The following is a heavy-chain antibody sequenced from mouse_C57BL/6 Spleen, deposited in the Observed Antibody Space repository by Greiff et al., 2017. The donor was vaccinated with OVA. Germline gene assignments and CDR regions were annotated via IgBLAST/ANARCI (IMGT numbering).Heavy chain of an antibody. D-gene: IGHD1-1*01. CDR2: INPSSGYT. CDR3: ARYHYGSSYDAMDY. V-gene: IGHV1-7*01. J-gene: IGHJ4*01. Sequence: QVHVKQSGAELAKPGASVKLSCKASGYTFTSYWMHWVKQRPGQGLEWIGYINPSSGYTKYNQKFKDKATLTADKSSSTAYMQLSSLTYEDSAVYYCARYHYGSSYDAMDYWGQGTSVTVSS. CDR1: GYTFTSYW.